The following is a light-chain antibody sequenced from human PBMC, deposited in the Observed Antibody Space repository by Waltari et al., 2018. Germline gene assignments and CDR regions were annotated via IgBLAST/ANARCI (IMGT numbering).Light chain of an antibody. J-gene: IGLJ3*02. Sequence: QSALTQPRSVSGSPGQSVIISCTGTSSDVGAYNYVSWYQQHPGKAPKLMIYDVSKRPSGVTDRFSGSKSGNTASLTISGLQAEDEADYYCCSYAGSYTWVFGGGTKLTVL. CDR3: CSYAGSYTWV. CDR2: DVS. CDR1: SSDVGAYNY. V-gene: IGLV2-11*01.